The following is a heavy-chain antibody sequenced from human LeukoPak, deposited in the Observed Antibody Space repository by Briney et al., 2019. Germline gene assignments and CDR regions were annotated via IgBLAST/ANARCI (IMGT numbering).Heavy chain of an antibody. V-gene: IGHV4-39*01. CDR3: ARLRERWLHSNAFDY. CDR2: IFYSGST. Sequence: SETLSLTCAVTGASVSSGGSSWTWIRQPPGKGLEWIGSIFYSGSTFYNPSLKSRVTISVDTSKNQFSLNLSSVTAADTAVYYCARLRERWLHSNAFDYWGQGTLVTVSS. J-gene: IGHJ4*02. D-gene: IGHD5-24*01. CDR1: GASVSSGGSS.